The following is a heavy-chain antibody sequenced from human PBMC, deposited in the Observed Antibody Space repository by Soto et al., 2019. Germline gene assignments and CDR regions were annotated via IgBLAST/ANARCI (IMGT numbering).Heavy chain of an antibody. Sequence: EVQLVESGGGLVQPGGSLRLSCAASGFTFSNYDMHWVRQATGKGLQWVANINVAGHTYYPVSVKGRFTISRENAENSLYLHINSLRAEDTAVYYCTRTADFTSAFDIRGQGTMVTVSS. D-gene: IGHD2-21*02. CDR1: GFTFSNYD. CDR2: INVAGHT. J-gene: IGHJ3*02. V-gene: IGHV3-13*01. CDR3: TRTADFTSAFDI.